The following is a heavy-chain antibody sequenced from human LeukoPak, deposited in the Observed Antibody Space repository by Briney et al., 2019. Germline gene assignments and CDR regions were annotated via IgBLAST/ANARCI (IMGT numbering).Heavy chain of an antibody. CDR2: ISGSLGTT. J-gene: IGHJ3*01. Sequence: PGGSLRLSCSASGFAFSNHAMSWVRQAPGKGLEWVSAISGSLGTTYYAPSVKGRFTISRDNSKRVVFLQMDSLRAEDTAVYYRVKDLKNYSDRSSYWAWGQGTKVSVSS. CDR1: GFAFSNHA. D-gene: IGHD3-22*01. CDR3: VKDLKNYSDRSSYWA. V-gene: IGHV3-23*01.